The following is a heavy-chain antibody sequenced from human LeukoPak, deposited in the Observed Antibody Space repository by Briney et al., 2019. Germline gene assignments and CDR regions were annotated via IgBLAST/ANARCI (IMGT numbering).Heavy chain of an antibody. Sequence: SVKVSCKASGGTFSSYAISWVRQAPGQGLEWMGGVIPISGTANYAQKFQGRVTITADKSTSTAYMELSSLRSEDTAVYYCARDRPGQQQLIFGDWGQGTLVTVSS. CDR1: GGTFSSYA. CDR2: VIPISGTA. CDR3: ARDRPGQQQLIFGD. J-gene: IGHJ4*02. V-gene: IGHV1-69*06. D-gene: IGHD6-13*01.